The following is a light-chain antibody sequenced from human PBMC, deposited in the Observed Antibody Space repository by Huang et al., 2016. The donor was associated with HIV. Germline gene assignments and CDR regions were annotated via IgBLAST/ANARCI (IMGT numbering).Light chain of an antibody. J-gene: IGKJ3*01. CDR1: QSLLHSDGKIH. CDR2: EVS. V-gene: IGKV2D-29*02. Sequence: DLVMTQTPLSLSVTPGQPASISCKSGQSLLHSDGKIHLSWYLQRPGQSPQLLIYEVSNRCSGVPDRFSGSGSGTDFTLKISRVEAEDVGVYYCMQSIQLPFTFGPGTKVDLK. CDR3: MQSIQLPFT.